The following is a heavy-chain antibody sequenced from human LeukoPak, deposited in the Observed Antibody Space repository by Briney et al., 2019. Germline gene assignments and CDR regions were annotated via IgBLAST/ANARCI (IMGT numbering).Heavy chain of an antibody. CDR1: GGSFSGYY. D-gene: IGHD5-12*01. J-gene: IGHJ4*02. Sequence: SETPSLTCAVYGGSFSGYYWSWIRQPPGKGLEWIGEINHRGSTNYNPSRKRRVTISVDTSKNQFSLKLSSVTASDKAVYYCARRSQAHSGYVVFDYWGQGTLVTVSS. CDR3: ARRSQAHSGYVVFDY. V-gene: IGHV4-34*01. CDR2: INHRGST.